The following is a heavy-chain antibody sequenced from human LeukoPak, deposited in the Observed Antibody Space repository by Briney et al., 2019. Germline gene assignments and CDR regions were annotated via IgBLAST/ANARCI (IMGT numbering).Heavy chain of an antibody. Sequence: SQTLSLTCTVSGGSVSRVDYYWSWILQPPGKGLEWIWYIYYSGSTYYNPSLKSRVTISVDTSKNQFSLKLSSVTAADTAVYYCARSINYSDSSGSGWDFDYWGQGTLVTVSS. CDR1: GGSVSRVDYY. V-gene: IGHV4-30-4*01. D-gene: IGHD3-22*01. CDR2: IYYSGST. CDR3: ARSINYSDSSGSGWDFDY. J-gene: IGHJ4*02.